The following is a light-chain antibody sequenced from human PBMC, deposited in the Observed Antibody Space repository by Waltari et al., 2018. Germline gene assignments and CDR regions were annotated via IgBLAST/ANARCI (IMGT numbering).Light chain of an antibody. CDR1: SSNIGTNF. V-gene: IGLV1-47*01. CDR3: AAWDDSLSRLV. CDR2: KDN. Sequence: QSVLTQPPSTSGTPGQRVTISCSGSSSNIGTNFVYWYQQLPGTAPKLLIFKDNQRPSGVPDRFSDSRSGTSASLAISGLRSEDEADYYCAAWDDSLSRLVFGGWTKLTVL. J-gene: IGLJ3*02.